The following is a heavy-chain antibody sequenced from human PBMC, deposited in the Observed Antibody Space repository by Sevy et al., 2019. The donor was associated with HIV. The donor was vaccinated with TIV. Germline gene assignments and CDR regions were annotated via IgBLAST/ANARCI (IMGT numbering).Heavy chain of an antibody. D-gene: IGHD3-3*01. V-gene: IGHV3-21*01. CDR2: ITSGSSYI. Sequence: GGSLRLSCAASGFTFSSYNINWIRQAPGKGLEWVSSITSGSSYIFYADSVKGRFTTSRDNAKNSLYLQMNSLRAEDTAVFYCARDKTILEGRYGMDVWGQGTTVTVSS. J-gene: IGHJ6*02. CDR1: GFTFSSYN. CDR3: ARDKTILEGRYGMDV.